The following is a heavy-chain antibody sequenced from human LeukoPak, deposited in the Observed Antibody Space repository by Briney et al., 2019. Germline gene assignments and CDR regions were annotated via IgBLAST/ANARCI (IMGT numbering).Heavy chain of an antibody. V-gene: IGHV3-30*18. CDR1: GFTFSSYG. J-gene: IGHJ4*02. D-gene: IGHD2-15*01. CDR2: ISYDGSQK. CDR3: AKDNGSPSLVVVLVATAPDY. Sequence: GGSLRLSCAASGFTFSSYGMHWVRQAPGKGLEWVAVISYDGSQKYYAGSVKGRFTISRDNSKNTVYLQMNSLSAEDTAVYYCAKDNGSPSLVVVLVATAPDYWGQGTLVTVSS.